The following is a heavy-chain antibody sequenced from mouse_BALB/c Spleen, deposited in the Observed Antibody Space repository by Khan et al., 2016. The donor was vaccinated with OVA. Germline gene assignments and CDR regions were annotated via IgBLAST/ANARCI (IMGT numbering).Heavy chain of an antibody. J-gene: IGHJ3*01. Sequence: QVQLQQSGAELVKPGPSVKLSCKTSGYPFTSYWTQWVKQRPGQGIVWLGQIFPGTVTTYYNQHFKGQATLTVDTSSSPAYMQFLRLTSEDSAVYVCTRGYFGIYEFACWGQGTLVTVSP. V-gene: IGHV1S132*01. D-gene: IGHD2-1*01. CDR2: IFPGTVTT. CDR3: TRGYFGIYEFAC. CDR1: GYPFTSYW.